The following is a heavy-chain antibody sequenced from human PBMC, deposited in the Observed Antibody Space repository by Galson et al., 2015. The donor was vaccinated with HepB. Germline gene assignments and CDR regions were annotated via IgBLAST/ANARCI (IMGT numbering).Heavy chain of an antibody. D-gene: IGHD3-9*01. J-gene: IGHJ6*03. CDR3: ARVWWRYFDWLFFDYYYMDV. CDR1: GYTFTSYD. CDR2: MNPNSGNT. Sequence: SVKVSCKASGYTFTSYDINWVRQATGQGLEWMGWMNPNSGNTGYAQKFQGRVTMTRNTSISTAYMELSSLRSEDTAVYYCARVWWRYFDWLFFDYYYMDVWGKGTTVTVSS. V-gene: IGHV1-8*01.